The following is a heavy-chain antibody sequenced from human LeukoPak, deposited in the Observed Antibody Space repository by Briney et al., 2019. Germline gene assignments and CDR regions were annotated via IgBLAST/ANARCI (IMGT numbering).Heavy chain of an antibody. CDR2: IDSDGITT. CDR3: ASGRLVGAPDY. V-gene: IGHV3-74*01. Sequence: PGRSLRLSCAVSGLTFSNFWMHWVRHAPGKGLVWVSGIDSDGITTRYADSVKGRFTISRDNAKNTLYLQMNSLRDEDTAVYYCASGRLVGAPDYWGQGTLVTVSS. CDR1: GLTFSNFW. J-gene: IGHJ4*02. D-gene: IGHD1-26*01.